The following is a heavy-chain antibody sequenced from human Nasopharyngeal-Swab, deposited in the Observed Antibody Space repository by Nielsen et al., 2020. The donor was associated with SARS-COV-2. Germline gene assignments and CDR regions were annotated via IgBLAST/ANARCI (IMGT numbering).Heavy chain of an antibody. D-gene: IGHD3-3*01. V-gene: IGHV4-34*01. J-gene: IGHJ6*02. Sequence: GSLRLSCAVYGGSFSGYYWSWIRQPPGKGLEWIGEINHSGSTNYNPSLKSRVTISVDTSKNQFSLKLSSVTAADTAVYYCARGSSRFLEWLLQGPYYYYGMDVWGQGTTVTVSS. CDR3: ARGSSRFLEWLLQGPYYYYGMDV. CDR1: GGSFSGYY. CDR2: INHSGST.